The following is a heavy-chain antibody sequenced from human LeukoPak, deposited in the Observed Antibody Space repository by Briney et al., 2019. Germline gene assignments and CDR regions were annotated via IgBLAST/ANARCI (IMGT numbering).Heavy chain of an antibody. Sequence: TSETLSLTCTVSGGSISSSSYYWGWIRQPPGKGLEWIGSIYYSGSTYYNPSLKSRVTISVDTSKNQFSLKLSSVTAADTAVYYCARGSRGSYGDWGQGTLVTVSS. J-gene: IGHJ4*02. V-gene: IGHV4-39*07. CDR3: ARGSRGSYGD. CDR2: IYYSGST. CDR1: GGSISSSSYY. D-gene: IGHD1-26*01.